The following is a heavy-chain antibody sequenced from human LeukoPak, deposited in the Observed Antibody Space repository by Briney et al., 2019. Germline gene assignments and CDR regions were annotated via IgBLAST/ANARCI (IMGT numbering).Heavy chain of an antibody. V-gene: IGHV3-33*01. CDR2: IWYDGSNQ. Sequence: GGSLRPSCAASGFTFSSYGMHWVRQAPGKGLEWVANIWYDGSNQLYADSVKGRFTISRDNSKNTLYLQMNSLRVEDTAVYYCARNYHYDSSGYSDYWGQGTLVTVSS. CDR3: ARNYHYDSSGYSDY. CDR1: GFTFSSYG. D-gene: IGHD3-22*01. J-gene: IGHJ4*02.